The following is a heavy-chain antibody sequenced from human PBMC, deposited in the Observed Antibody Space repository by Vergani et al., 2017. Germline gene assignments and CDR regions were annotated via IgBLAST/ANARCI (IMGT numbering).Heavy chain of an antibody. CDR1: GFTFSSYS. CDR3: ASPDSSGYLERAFDI. V-gene: IGHV3-21*04. CDR2: ISSSSSYI. J-gene: IGHJ3*02. D-gene: IGHD3-22*01. Sequence: EVQLVESGGGLVKPGGSLRLSCAASGFTFSSYSMNWVRQAPGKGLEWVSSISSSSSYIYYADSVKGRFTISRDNAKNSLYLQMNSLRAEDTAVYYCASPDSSGYLERAFDIWGQGTMVTVSS.